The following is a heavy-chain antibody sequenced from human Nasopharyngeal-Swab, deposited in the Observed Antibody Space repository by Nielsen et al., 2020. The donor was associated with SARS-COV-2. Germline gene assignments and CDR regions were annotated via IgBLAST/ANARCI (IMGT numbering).Heavy chain of an antibody. CDR3: VRDLYYDFWSGSNIDSY. Sequence: ASVKVSCKASGYTFTTYAMNWVRQAPGQGLEWMGWNNTNTGNPTYAQGFTGRFVFSLDTSVSTAYLQISSLKAEDTAVYYCVRDLYYDFWSGSNIDSYWGQGTLVTVSS. CDR2: NNTNTGNP. V-gene: IGHV7-4-1*02. D-gene: IGHD3-3*01. CDR1: GYTFTTYA. J-gene: IGHJ4*02.